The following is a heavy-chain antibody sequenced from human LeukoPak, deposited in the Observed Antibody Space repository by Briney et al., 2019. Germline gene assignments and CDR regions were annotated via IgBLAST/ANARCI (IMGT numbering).Heavy chain of an antibody. CDR1: GFSVSSSY. V-gene: IGHV3-53*01. J-gene: IGHJ4*02. CDR2: IYRDGKT. CDR3: ARDYDGNLEY. Sequence: GGSLRLSCAASGFSVSSSYMNWVRQAPGKGLEWVSIIYRDGKTYYADYVKGRLTISRDSSKNTLYLQMNSLRAEDTAVYYCARDYDGNLEYWGQGTPVTVSS. D-gene: IGHD4-23*01.